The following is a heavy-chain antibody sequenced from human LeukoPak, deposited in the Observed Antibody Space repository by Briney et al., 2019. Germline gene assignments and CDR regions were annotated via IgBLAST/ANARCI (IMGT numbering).Heavy chain of an antibody. D-gene: IGHD3-3*01. CDR3: ARGLEDDFWSGYGINFDY. CDR1: GYTFTSYY. CDR2: INPSGGST. V-gene: IGHV1-46*01. J-gene: IGHJ4*02. Sequence: ASVKVSCKASGYTFTSYYMHWVRQAPGQGLEWMGIINPSGGSTSYAQKFQGGVTMTRDTSTSTVYMELSSLRSEDTAVYYCARGLEDDFWSGYGINFDYWGQGTLVTVSS.